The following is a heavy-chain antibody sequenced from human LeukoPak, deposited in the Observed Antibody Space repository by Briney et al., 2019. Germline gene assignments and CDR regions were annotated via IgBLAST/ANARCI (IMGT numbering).Heavy chain of an antibody. CDR3: ARVEPVASHFDH. J-gene: IGHJ4*02. D-gene: IGHD1-1*01. CDR1: GFIVSNSY. V-gene: IGHV3-53*01. CDR2: IYSDGST. Sequence: PGGSLRLSCAASGFIVSNSYVSWVRQAPGKGLEWISLIYSDGSTFYEGSVKDRFTISRDNAKNTVSLQMYNLRAEDTAVYYCARVEPVASHFDHWGQGTLVTVSS.